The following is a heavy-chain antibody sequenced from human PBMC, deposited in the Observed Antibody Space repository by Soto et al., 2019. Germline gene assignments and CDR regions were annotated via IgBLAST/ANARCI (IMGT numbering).Heavy chain of an antibody. Sequence: SETLSLTCNVSGGPLTTYFWSWIRQPPGKGLEWIGYVSYFGTTNYNPSLQSRLTISLDTSKTHFSLNLSSVTAADTAVYFCARGIWVATSASYYFDNWGQGTQVTVSS. D-gene: IGHD5-12*01. V-gene: IGHV4-59*01. CDR3: ARGIWVATSASYYFDN. CDR1: GGPLTTYF. J-gene: IGHJ4*02. CDR2: VSYFGTT.